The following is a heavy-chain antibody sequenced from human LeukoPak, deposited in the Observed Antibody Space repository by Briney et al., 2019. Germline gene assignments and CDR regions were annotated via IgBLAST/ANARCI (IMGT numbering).Heavy chain of an antibody. V-gene: IGHV5-51*01. CDR2: IYPGDSDT. CDR3: ARLGAAAGAFAFDI. Sequence: AESLQISCKGSAYIFTSYWISWVRQLPGKGLEWMGIIYPGDSDTTYSPSFQGQVTISADKSISTAYLQWSSLKASDTAMYYCARLGAAAGAFAFDIWGQGTMVTVSS. D-gene: IGHD6-13*01. CDR1: AYIFTSYW. J-gene: IGHJ3*02.